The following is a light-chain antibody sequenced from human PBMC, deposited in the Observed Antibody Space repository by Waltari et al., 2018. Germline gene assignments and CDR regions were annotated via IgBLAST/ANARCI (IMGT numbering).Light chain of an antibody. CDR1: QSVSNY. CDR3: QQRSDWPSIT. J-gene: IGKJ5*01. V-gene: IGKV3-11*01. Sequence: EIVLTQSPATLSLSPGERATLSCRASQSVSNYLAWYQQKPGQAPRLLIYDAANRATGIPARFSGSGSGTDFTLTISSLEPEDFAVYYCQQRSDWPSITFGQGTRLEIK. CDR2: DAA.